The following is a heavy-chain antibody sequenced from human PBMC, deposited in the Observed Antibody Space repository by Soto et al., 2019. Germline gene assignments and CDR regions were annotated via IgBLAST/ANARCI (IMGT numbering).Heavy chain of an antibody. CDR2: INPDNGNT. D-gene: IGHD2-15*01. Sequence: ASVKVSCKASGYTFTRYTMDWVRQAPGQRLEWMGWINPDNGNTKSSQKFQDRVIITRDTSASTAYMDLSSLRSEDTAVYYCARGIATGQLDPWGQGTLVTVSS. J-gene: IGHJ5*02. CDR1: GYTFTRYT. CDR3: ARGIATGQLDP. V-gene: IGHV1-3*01.